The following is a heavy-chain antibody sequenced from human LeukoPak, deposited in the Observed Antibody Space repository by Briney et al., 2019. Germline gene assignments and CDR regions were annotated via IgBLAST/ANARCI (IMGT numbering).Heavy chain of an antibody. J-gene: IGHJ4*02. CDR1: GFTFDDYA. CDR3: AKEGAGYSSDGGFDY. D-gene: IGHD6-19*01. Sequence: GGSLRLSCAASGFTFDDYAMHWVRQAPGKGLEWVSLISWDGGSTYYADSVKGRFTISRDNSKNSLYLQMNSLRAEDTALYYCAKEGAGYSSDGGFDYWGQGTLVTVSS. V-gene: IGHV3-43D*03. CDR2: ISWDGGST.